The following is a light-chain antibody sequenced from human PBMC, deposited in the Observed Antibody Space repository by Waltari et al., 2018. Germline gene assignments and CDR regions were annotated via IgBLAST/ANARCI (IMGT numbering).Light chain of an antibody. CDR1: QSIRTY. Sequence: DIQMTQSPSSLSASVGDKVTITCQASQSIRTYLAWYQQKPGKAPKSLIYKASNLEDGVPSRFSGRGSGTVFTLTISSLQPEDFASYSCQQYHSLPFTFGPGTKLDIK. J-gene: IGKJ3*01. CDR2: KAS. V-gene: IGKV1-16*01. CDR3: QQYHSLPFT.